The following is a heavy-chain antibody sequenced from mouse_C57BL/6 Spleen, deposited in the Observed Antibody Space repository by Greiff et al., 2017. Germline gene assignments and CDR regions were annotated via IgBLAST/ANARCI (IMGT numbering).Heavy chain of an antibody. CDR3: ARRRLLRVDYFDY. Sequence: EVQLQQSGPELVKPGASVKISCKASGYTFTDYYMNWVKQSHGKSLEWIGDINPNNGGTSYNQKFKGKATLTVDKSSSTAYMELRSLTSEDSAVYYCARRRLLRVDYFDYWGQGTTLTVSS. CDR1: GYTFTDYY. V-gene: IGHV1-26*01. D-gene: IGHD1-1*01. CDR2: INPNNGGT. J-gene: IGHJ2*01.